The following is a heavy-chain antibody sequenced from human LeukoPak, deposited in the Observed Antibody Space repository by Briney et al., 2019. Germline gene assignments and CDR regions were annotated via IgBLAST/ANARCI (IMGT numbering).Heavy chain of an antibody. Sequence: GGSLRLSCVGSRFTFRSHAMSWVRQAPEKGLEFVSGIYENGGTTYYADSVKGRFSISRDNSKNTLYLQMDSLRGEDTAVYYCAKDFRIGYSAHFDYWGQGALVTVSS. D-gene: IGHD2-21*01. J-gene: IGHJ4*02. CDR3: AKDFRIGYSAHFDY. V-gene: IGHV3-23*01. CDR1: RFTFRSHA. CDR2: IYENGGTT.